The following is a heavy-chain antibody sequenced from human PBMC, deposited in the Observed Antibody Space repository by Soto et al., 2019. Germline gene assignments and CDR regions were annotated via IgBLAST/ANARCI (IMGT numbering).Heavy chain of an antibody. CDR2: ISSDSVWI. J-gene: IGHJ4*02. CDR1: GFTFSSST. D-gene: IGHD4-17*01. CDR3: ASGSYGDYAD. Sequence: GGSLRLSCAASGFTFSSSTTNWVRQAPGKGLEWVSSISSDSVWIYYAASVKGRFTISRDNAKNSLFLQMSSLRAEDTAVYYCASGSYGDYADWGQGTLVTVSS. V-gene: IGHV3-21*01.